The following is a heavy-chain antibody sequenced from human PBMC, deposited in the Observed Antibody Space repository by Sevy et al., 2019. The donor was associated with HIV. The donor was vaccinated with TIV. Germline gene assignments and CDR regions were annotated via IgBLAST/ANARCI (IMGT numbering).Heavy chain of an antibody. CDR3: AADRGEDYCSGNSCQRHYYYGLDV. J-gene: IGHJ6*02. CDR1: GYRLIEVS. Sequence: ASVKVSCKVSGYRLIEVSRHWVRQAPGKGLEWMGHLDPEDGETIYAQNFQGRVTMTEDTSTDTAYMEVSSLRSEDTAVYYCAADRGEDYCSGNSCQRHYYYGLDVWGQGTTVTVSS. D-gene: IGHD2-15*01. V-gene: IGHV1-24*01. CDR2: LDPEDGET.